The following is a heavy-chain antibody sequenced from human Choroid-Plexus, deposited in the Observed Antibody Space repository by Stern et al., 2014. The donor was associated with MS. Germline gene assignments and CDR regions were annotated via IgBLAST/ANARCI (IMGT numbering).Heavy chain of an antibody. D-gene: IGHD2/OR15-2a*01. CDR3: AKDRHYLTYFFDH. Sequence: VQLVESGGGVVQPGRPLRLSCVASGFTFGSCAMHWVRQAPGKGLEWVAGVSYDGSNKYYAYSVKGRFTISRDNSQNTLYMQMSSLRPEDAAVYYCAKDRHYLTYFFDHWGQGSLVTVSS. CDR2: VSYDGSNK. J-gene: IGHJ5*02. V-gene: IGHV3-30*18. CDR1: GFTFGSCA.